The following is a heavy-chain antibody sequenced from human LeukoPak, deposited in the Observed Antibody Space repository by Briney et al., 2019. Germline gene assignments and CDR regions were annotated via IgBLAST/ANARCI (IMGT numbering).Heavy chain of an antibody. CDR2: INVGGEAT. CDR3: AKEGYSSGHAGAFNI. CDR1: GFTFSSYG. D-gene: IGHD5-18*01. V-gene: IGHV3-NL1*01. Sequence: GGSLRLSCAASGFTFSSYGMHWVRQAPGKGLEWVSTINVGGEATHYAESVKGRFTISRDSSKNTLYLQMNSLSVEDTAVYYCAKEGYSSGHAGAFNIWGPGTMVTVSS. J-gene: IGHJ3*02.